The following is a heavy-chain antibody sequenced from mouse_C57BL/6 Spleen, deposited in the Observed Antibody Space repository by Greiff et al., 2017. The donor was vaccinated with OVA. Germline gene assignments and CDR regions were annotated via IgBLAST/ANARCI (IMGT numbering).Heavy chain of an antibody. D-gene: IGHD1-1*01. CDR1: GFTFSSYA. Sequence: EVQLVESGGGLVKPGGSLKLSCAASGFTFSSYAMSWVRQTPEKRLEWVATISDGGSYTYYPDNVKGRFTISRDNAKNNLYLQMSHLKSEDTAMYYCARDRAYGSSPPFAYWGQGTLVTVSA. J-gene: IGHJ3*01. V-gene: IGHV5-4*01. CDR3: ARDRAYGSSPPFAY. CDR2: ISDGGSYT.